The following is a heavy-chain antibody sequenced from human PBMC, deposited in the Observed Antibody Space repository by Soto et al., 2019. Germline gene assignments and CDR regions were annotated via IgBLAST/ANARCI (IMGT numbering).Heavy chain of an antibody. CDR3: ASAAREYYYYGMDV. CDR2: ISGSGGST. J-gene: IGHJ6*02. V-gene: IGHV3-23*01. CDR1: GFTFSSYA. Sequence: HPGGSLRLSCAASGFTFSSYAMSWVRQAPGKGLEWVSAISGSGGSTYYADSVKGRFTISRDNSKNTLYLQMNSLRAEDTAVYYCASAAREYYYYGMDVWGQGTTVTVS.